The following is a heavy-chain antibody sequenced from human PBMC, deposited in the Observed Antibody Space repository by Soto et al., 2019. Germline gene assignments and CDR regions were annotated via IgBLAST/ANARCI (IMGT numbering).Heavy chain of an antibody. CDR2: INHSGST. J-gene: IGHJ6*02. V-gene: IGHV4-34*01. Sequence: KPSETLSLTCAVYGGSFSCYYWSWIRQPPGKGLEWIGEINHSGSTNYNPSLKSRVTISVDTSKNQFSLKLNSVTAADTAVYYCARGPKGEVGGTWYYYAMDVWGQGTTVTVSS. CDR3: ARGPKGEVGGTWYYYAMDV. CDR1: GGSFSCYY. D-gene: IGHD1-26*01.